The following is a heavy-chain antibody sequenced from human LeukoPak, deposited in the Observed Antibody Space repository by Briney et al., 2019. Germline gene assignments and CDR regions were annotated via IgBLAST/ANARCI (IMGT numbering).Heavy chain of an antibody. V-gene: IGHV1-69*01. CDR2: IIPIFGTA. D-gene: IGHD3/OR15-3a*01. CDR3: ALRELGWLSDY. Sequence: ASVKVSCKASGGTFSSYAISWVRQAPGQGLEWMGGIIPIFGTANYAQKFQGRVTITADESTSTAYMELSSLRSEDTAVYYCALRELGWLSDYWGQGTLATVSS. J-gene: IGHJ4*02. CDR1: GGTFSSYA.